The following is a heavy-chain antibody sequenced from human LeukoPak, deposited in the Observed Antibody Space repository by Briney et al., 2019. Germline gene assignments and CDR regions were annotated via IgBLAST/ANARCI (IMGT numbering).Heavy chain of an antibody. CDR3: ARNSGYDLPRGYYYYYGIDV. Sequence: GGSLRLSCAASGYTFDGYTVHWVRHAPGQGLEWVSLISSDDGSTYYADSVKGRFTIARDNTKNSLYLQMNSLRTEDTALYYCARNSGYDLPRGYYYYYGIDVWGQGTTVTVSS. CDR1: GYTFDGYT. CDR2: ISSDDGST. D-gene: IGHD5-12*01. J-gene: IGHJ6*02. V-gene: IGHV3-43*01.